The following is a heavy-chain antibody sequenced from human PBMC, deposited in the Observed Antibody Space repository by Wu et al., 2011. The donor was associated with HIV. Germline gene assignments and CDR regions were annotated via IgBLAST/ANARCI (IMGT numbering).Heavy chain of an antibody. Sequence: QVQLVQSGAEVKKPGASVKVSCKASGYTFTGYYMHWVRQAPGQGLEWMGWINPNSGGTNYAQNFQGRVTMTTDTSTSTAYMELRSLRSDDTAVYYCARDDSSGWPEGFDYWGQGTLVTVSS. CDR2: INPNSGGT. D-gene: IGHD6-19*01. CDR1: GYTFTGYY. J-gene: IGHJ4*02. V-gene: IGHV1-2*02. CDR3: ARDDSSGWPEGFDY.